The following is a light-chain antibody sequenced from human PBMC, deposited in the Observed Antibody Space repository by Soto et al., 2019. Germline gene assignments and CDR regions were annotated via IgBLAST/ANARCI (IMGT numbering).Light chain of an antibody. V-gene: IGKV1-12*01. CDR3: QQANSFPIT. J-gene: IGKJ5*01. Sequence: VYRVTTTCQASQNINNYLDWYQQKPGIAPKLLIYGASNLHSGVPSRFSGSGSGTNFTLTISSLQPEDFATYYCQQANSFPITFGQGTRLEI. CDR2: GAS. CDR1: QNINNY.